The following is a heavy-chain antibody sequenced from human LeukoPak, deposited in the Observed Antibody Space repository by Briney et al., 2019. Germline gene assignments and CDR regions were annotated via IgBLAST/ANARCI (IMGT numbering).Heavy chain of an antibody. V-gene: IGHV1-18*01. Sequence: ASVKVSCKASGYTFTSYGISWVRQAPGQGLEWMGWISAYNGNTNYAQKLQGRVTMTTDTSTSTAYMELRSLRSDDTAVYYCARGRWGYDYVWGSYRQWGQGTLVTVSS. CDR1: GYTFTSYG. J-gene: IGHJ4*02. D-gene: IGHD3-16*02. CDR2: ISAYNGNT. CDR3: ARGRWGYDYVWGSYRQ.